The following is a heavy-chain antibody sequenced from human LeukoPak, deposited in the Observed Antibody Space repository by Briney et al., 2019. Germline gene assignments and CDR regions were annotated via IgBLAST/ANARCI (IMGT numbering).Heavy chain of an antibody. J-gene: IGHJ4*02. V-gene: IGHV1-2*02. CDR3: ARLDRDWGSVADY. CDR2: INPNSGST. Sequence: ASVKVSCKASGYTFTDYYMHWVRQAPGQGLEWMGWINPNSGSTYYAQKFQGRVTMTRDTSISTAHMELSRLRSDDTAVYYCARLDRDWGSVADYWGQGTLVTVSS. D-gene: IGHD7-27*01. CDR1: GYTFTDYY.